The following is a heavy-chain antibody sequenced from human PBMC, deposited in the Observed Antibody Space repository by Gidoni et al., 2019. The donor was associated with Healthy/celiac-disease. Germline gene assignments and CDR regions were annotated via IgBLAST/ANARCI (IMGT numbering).Heavy chain of an antibody. Sequence: QVQLQQSGPGLVKPSQTLSLTCAISGDGVSSNSPAWNWIRQSPSRGLEWLGRTYYRSKWYNDYAVSVKSRITINPDTSKNQFSLQLNSVTPEDTAVYYCAREGGYSYDRNDAFDIWGQGTMVTVSS. J-gene: IGHJ3*02. CDR2: TYYRSKWYN. D-gene: IGHD5-18*01. V-gene: IGHV6-1*01. CDR3: AREGGYSYDRNDAFDI. CDR1: GDGVSSNSPA.